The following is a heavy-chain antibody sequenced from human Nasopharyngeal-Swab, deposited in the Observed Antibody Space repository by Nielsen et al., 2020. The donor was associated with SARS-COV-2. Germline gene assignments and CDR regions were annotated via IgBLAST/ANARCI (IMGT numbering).Heavy chain of an antibody. J-gene: IGHJ3*02. CDR3: ARDGSYVGSGDAFDI. Sequence: ASVKVSCKASGYTFTSYYMHWVRQAPGQGLEWMGIINPSGGSTSYAQKFQGRVTMTRDTSTSTVYMELSSLRSEDTAVYYCARDGSYVGSGDAFDIWGQGTMVTVSS. D-gene: IGHD3-10*01. CDR2: INPSGGST. CDR1: GYTFTSYY. V-gene: IGHV1-46*01.